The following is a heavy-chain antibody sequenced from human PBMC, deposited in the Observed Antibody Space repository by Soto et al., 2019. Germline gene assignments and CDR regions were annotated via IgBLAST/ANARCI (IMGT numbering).Heavy chain of an antibody. J-gene: IGHJ4*02. CDR3: ARSIWFGELADF. V-gene: IGHV4-34*01. Sequence: QVQLQQWGAGLLKPSETLSLTCAVYGGSFSGYYWSWIRQPPGKGLEWIGEINHSGSTNYNPSLKSRVTISVDTSKHQFSLKLSSVTAADTAVYYCARSIWFGELADFWGQGTLVTVSS. CDR1: GGSFSGYY. D-gene: IGHD3-10*01. CDR2: INHSGST.